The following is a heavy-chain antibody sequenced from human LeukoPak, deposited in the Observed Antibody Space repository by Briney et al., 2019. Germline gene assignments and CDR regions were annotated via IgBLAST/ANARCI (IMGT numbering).Heavy chain of an antibody. V-gene: IGHV1-46*01. CDR3: ARDRGMVRGVIPKGAFGY. Sequence: GASVKVSCKASRYTFTSYYMHWVRQAPGQGLEWMGIINPSGGSTSYAQKFQGRVTMTRDTSTSTVYMELSSLRSEDTAVYYCARDRGMVRGVIPKGAFGYWGQGTLVTVSS. CDR1: RYTFTSYY. D-gene: IGHD3-10*01. J-gene: IGHJ4*02. CDR2: INPSGGST.